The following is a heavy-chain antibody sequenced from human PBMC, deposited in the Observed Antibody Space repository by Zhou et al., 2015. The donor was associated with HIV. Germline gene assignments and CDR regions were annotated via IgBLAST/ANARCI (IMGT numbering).Heavy chain of an antibody. D-gene: IGHD5-24*01. J-gene: IGHJ4*02. Sequence: QVQLVQSGAEVKKPGSSVKVSCKASGGTFSSYAISWVRQAPGQGLEWMGGIIPIFGTANYAQKFQGRVTITADESTSTAYMELSSLRSEDTAVYYCAREWGGKSNGRDGYNFDYWGQGTLVTVSS. CDR1: GGTFSSYA. V-gene: IGHV1-69*12. CDR3: AREWGGKSNGRDGYNFDY. CDR2: IIPIFGTA.